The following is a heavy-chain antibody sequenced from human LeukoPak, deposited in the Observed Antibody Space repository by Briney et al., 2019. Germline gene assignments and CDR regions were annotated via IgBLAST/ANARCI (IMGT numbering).Heavy chain of an antibody. J-gene: IGHJ2*01. V-gene: IGHV3-74*01. CDR3: ARVGTVTTLGYFDL. CDR2: INTDGSST. CDR1: GFTFSSYW. D-gene: IGHD4-11*01. Sequence: PGGSLRLSCAASGFTFSSYWLHWVRQAPVKGLLWGSRINTDGSSTSYADSVKGRFTISRDNAKNTLYLQMNSLRAEDTAVYYCARVGTVTTLGYFDLWGRGTLVTVSS.